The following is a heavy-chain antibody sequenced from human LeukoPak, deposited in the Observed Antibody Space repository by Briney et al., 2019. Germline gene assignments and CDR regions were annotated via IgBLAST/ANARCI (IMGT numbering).Heavy chain of an antibody. CDR3: ARDFYDILTGYFYDY. D-gene: IGHD3-9*01. CDR2: ISAYNGNT. CDR1: GYMFTSHG. V-gene: IGHV1-18*01. Sequence: ASVKVSCKSSGYMFTSHGIHWLRQAPGQGLEWMGWISAYNGNTNYAQKLQGRVTMTTDTSTSTAYMELRSLRSDDTAVYYCARDFYDILTGYFYDYWGQGTLVTVSS. J-gene: IGHJ4*02.